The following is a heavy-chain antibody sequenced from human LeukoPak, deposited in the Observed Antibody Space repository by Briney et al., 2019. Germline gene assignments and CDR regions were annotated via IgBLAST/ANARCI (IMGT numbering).Heavy chain of an antibody. J-gene: IGHJ5*02. CDR1: GFTFSSYW. V-gene: IGHV3-7*01. CDR3: ARGGSVVVPAAMHWFDP. Sequence: GGSLRLSCASSGFTFSSYWMSLVRQAPGKGLEWVADIKQDGSEKYYEDSVKGRFTISRDNAKNSLYLQMNSLRAEDTAVYYCARGGSVVVPAAMHWFDPRGQGTLVTVSS. CDR2: IKQDGSEK. D-gene: IGHD2-2*01.